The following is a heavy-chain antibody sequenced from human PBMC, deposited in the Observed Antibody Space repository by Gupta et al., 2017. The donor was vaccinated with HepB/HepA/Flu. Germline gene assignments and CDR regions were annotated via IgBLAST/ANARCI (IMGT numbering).Heavy chain of an antibody. V-gene: IGHV3-33*01. D-gene: IGHD4-17*01. CDR2: IWYDGSNK. Sequence: QVQLVESGGGVVQPGRSLRLSCAASGFTFSSYGMHWVRQAPGKGLEWVAVIWYDGSNKYYAESVKGRFTISRDNSKNTLYLQMNSLRAEDTAVYYCARPRIDLPTCDYGVGAFDIWGQGTMVTVSS. CDR3: ARPRIDLPTCDYGVGAFDI. CDR1: GFTFSSYG. J-gene: IGHJ3*02.